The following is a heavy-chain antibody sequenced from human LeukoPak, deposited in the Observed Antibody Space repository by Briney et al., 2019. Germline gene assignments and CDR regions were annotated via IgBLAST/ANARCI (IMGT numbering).Heavy chain of an antibody. Sequence: PSETLSLTCTVSGGSISSRNYYWGWIRQPPGKGLEWIGSIYYSGSTYYNPSLKSRVTISVDTSKNQFSLKLSSVTAADTAVYYCARHIVNTRGSSWYDGMDVWGQGTTVTVSS. CDR2: IYYSGST. CDR3: ARHIVNTRGSSWYDGMDV. J-gene: IGHJ6*02. CDR1: GGSISSRNYY. V-gene: IGHV4-39*01. D-gene: IGHD6-13*01.